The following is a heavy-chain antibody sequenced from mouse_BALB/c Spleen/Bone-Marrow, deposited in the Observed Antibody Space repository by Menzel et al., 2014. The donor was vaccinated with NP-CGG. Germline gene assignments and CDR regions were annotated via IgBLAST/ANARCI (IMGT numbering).Heavy chain of an antibody. J-gene: IGHJ2*01. CDR3: ARVIGTRAFDS. V-gene: IGHV5-9-4*01. CDR2: ISSGGTYT. Sequence: EVKLVESGGGLVKPGGSLKLSCAAPGFTFSSYAMSWVRQSPEKRLEWVAEISSGGTYTYYPDTVTGRFTISRDNAKNTLYLEMSSLRSEDTAMYYCARVIGTRAFDSWGQGTTLTVSS. D-gene: IGHD4-1*01. CDR1: GFTFSSYA.